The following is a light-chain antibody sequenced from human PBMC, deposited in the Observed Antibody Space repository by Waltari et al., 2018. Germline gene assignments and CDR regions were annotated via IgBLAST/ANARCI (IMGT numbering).Light chain of an antibody. CDR1: NSVGIY. CDR3: QKYVSLPAT. J-gene: IGKJ1*01. Sequence: ETVLTQSPGTLSLSPGERATLPCKASNSVGIYLAWYQQKPGQVPRLHSYHASNEAPGIPDRFSGSGSGTDFSLTISRLEPEDSAVYYCQKYVSLPATFGQGTKVEI. CDR2: HAS. V-gene: IGKV3-20*01.